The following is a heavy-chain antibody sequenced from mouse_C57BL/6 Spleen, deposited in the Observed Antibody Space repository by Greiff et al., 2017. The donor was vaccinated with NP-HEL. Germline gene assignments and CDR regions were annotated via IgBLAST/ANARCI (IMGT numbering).Heavy chain of an antibody. Sequence: DVKLVESGAELVKPGASVKLSCTASGFNIKDYYMHWVKQRTEQGLEWIGRIDPEDGETKYAPKFQGKATITADTSSNTAYLQLSSLTSEDTAVYYCASNYYGYDGYYFDYWGQGTTLTVSS. CDR3: ASNYYGYDGYYFDY. CDR2: IDPEDGET. V-gene: IGHV14-2*01. D-gene: IGHD2-2*01. J-gene: IGHJ2*01. CDR1: GFNIKDYY.